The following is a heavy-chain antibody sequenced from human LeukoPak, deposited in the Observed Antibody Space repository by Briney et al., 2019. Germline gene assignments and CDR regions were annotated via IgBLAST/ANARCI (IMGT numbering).Heavy chain of an antibody. CDR3: ARAGTCSSTSCDGGIEY. CDR1: GFAFSSYN. J-gene: IGHJ4*02. Sequence: PGGSLRLSCAASGFAFSSYNMKWVRQAPGKGLEWVSFISTTSTYIYYADSVKGRFTVSRDNSKNLLYLQMDSLRVEETAVYYCARAGTCSSTSCDGGIEYWGQGTLVTVSS. D-gene: IGHD2-2*01. CDR2: ISTTSTYI. V-gene: IGHV3-21*06.